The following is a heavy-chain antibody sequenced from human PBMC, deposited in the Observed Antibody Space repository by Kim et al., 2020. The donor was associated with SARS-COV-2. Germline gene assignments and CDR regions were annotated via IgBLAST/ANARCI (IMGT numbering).Heavy chain of an antibody. V-gene: IGHV3-15*01. CDR3: TTPWTTVVTPEPSDNWYFDL. Sequence: GGSLRLSCAASGFTFSNAWMSWVRQAPGKGLEWVGRIKSKTDGGTTDYAAPVKGRFTISRDDSKNTLYLQMNSLKTEDTAVYYCTTPWTTVVTPEPSDNWYFDLWGRGTLVTVSS. CDR1: GFTFSNAW. D-gene: IGHD4-17*01. CDR2: IKSKTDGGTT. J-gene: IGHJ2*01.